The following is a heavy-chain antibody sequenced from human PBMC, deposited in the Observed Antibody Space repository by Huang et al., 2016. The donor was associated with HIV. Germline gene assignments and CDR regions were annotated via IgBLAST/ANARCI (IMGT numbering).Heavy chain of an antibody. CDR3: AREIMISFGGPFDS. CDR2: INHVGVT. V-gene: IGHV4-34*02. Sequence: QVQLEQWGAGLLKPSETLSLTCAVYGGSFSGYFWNWIRQSPGKGLDWIGQINHVGVTDYNPSLKSRATISVDTSKNQFSLKLTSVTAADTAIYYCAREIMISFGGPFDSWGHGNLVTVSS. J-gene: IGHJ5*01. D-gene: IGHD3-16*01. CDR1: GGSFSGYF.